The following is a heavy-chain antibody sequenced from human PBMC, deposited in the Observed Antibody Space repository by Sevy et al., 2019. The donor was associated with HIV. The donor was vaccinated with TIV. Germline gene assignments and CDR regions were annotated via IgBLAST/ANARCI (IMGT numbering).Heavy chain of an antibody. V-gene: IGHV1-18*01. CDR1: GYTFTSYG. J-gene: IGHJ5*02. Sequence: ASVKVSCKASGYTFTSYGISWVRQAPGQRLEWMGWITAHNRNTNYAQKLQGRVTMTTDTSMGTAYMELRSLRSDDTAVYYCARDYPLDTVVVPAAGGGWFDPWGQGTLVTVSS. D-gene: IGHD2-2*03. CDR3: ARDYPLDTVVVPAAGGGWFDP. CDR2: ITAHNRNT.